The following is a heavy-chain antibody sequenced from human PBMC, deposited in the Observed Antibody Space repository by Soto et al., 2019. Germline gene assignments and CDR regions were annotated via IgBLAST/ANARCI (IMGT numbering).Heavy chain of an antibody. CDR2: INHSGST. CDR1: CGSFSGYY. Sequence: SETLSLTCAVYCGSFSGYYWSWIRQPPGKGLEWIGEINHSGSTNYNPSLKSRVTISVDTSKNQFSLKLSSVTAADTAVYYCARSPSRDCTNGVCYSGWGRRNWFDPWGQGKLVTVAP. J-gene: IGHJ5*02. CDR3: ARSPSRDCTNGVCYSGWGRRNWFDP. D-gene: IGHD2-8*01. V-gene: IGHV4-34*01.